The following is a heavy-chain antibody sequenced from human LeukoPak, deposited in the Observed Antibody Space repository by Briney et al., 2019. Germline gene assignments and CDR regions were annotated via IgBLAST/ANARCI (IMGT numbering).Heavy chain of an antibody. D-gene: IGHD3-3*01. Sequence: GASVKVSCKASGGTFSSYAISWVRQAPGQGLEWMGGIIPIFGTANYAQKFQGRVTITADESTSTDYMELSSLRSEDTGVYHCARDGVGVVEYYYYGMDVWGQGTTVTVSS. J-gene: IGHJ6*02. V-gene: IGHV1-69*13. CDR1: GGTFSSYA. CDR3: ARDGVGVVEYYYYGMDV. CDR2: IIPIFGTA.